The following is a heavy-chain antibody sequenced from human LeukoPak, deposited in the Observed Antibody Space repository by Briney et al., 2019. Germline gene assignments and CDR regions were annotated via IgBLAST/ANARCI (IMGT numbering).Heavy chain of an antibody. CDR2: IYHSGST. J-gene: IGHJ4*02. Sequence: SETLSLTCAVSGYSISSGYYWGWIRQPPGRGLEWIGSIYHSGSTYYNPSLKSRVTISVDTSKNQFSLKLSSVTAADTAVYYCARLAVAGPEVGYWGQGTLVTVSS. D-gene: IGHD6-19*01. CDR1: GYSISSGYY. CDR3: ARLAVAGPEVGY. V-gene: IGHV4-38-2*01.